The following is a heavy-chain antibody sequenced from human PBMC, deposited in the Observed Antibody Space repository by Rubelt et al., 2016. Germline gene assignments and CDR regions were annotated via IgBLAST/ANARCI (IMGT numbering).Heavy chain of an antibody. CDR3: ARGKEGLGVTMMDY. V-gene: IGHV4-34*01. Sequence: QVQLQQWGAGLLKPSETLSLTCAVYGGSFSGYYWSWIRQPPGKGLERIGEINHSGSTNYNPSLKSRVPISVDPSKNQFSLKLSSVTAADTAVYYCARGKEGLGVTMMDYWGQGTLVTVSS. J-gene: IGHJ4*02. D-gene: IGHD3-22*01. CDR2: INHSGST. CDR1: GGSFSGYY.